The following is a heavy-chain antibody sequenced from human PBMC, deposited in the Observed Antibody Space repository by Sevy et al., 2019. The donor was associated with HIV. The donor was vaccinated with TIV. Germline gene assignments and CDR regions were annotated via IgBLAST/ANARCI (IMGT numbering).Heavy chain of an antibody. CDR1: GYTFTSYG. J-gene: IGHJ5*02. CDR2: SSAYNGNT. CDR3: ARDRRVYGGNSVVFWFDP. V-gene: IGHV1-18*01. D-gene: IGHD4-17*01. Sequence: ASVKVSCKASGYTFTSYGISWVRQAPGQGLEGMGGSSAYNGNTNYAQKLQGRVTMTTDTSTSTAYMELRSLRSDDTAVYYCARDRRVYGGNSVVFWFDPWGQGTLVTVSS.